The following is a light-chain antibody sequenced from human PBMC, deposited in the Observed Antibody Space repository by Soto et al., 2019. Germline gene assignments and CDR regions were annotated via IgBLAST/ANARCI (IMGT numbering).Light chain of an antibody. Sequence: EIVLTQSPGTLSLSPGERATLSCRASQSFSSTYLAWYQQKPGQAPRLLIYGASSRATGIPDRFSDGGSGTDFILTISRLDPEDFAVYYWQQYSSSPLTFGQGTRLEIK. CDR3: QQYSSSPLT. V-gene: IGKV3-20*01. CDR2: GAS. CDR1: QSFSSTY. J-gene: IGKJ5*01.